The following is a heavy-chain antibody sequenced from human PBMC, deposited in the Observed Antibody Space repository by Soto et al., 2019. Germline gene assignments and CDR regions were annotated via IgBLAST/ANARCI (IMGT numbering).Heavy chain of an antibody. J-gene: IGHJ3*02. CDR2: ISYDGSNK. V-gene: IGHV3-30*03. D-gene: IGHD3-22*01. CDR1: GFTFSSYG. Sequence: QVQLVESGGGVVQPGRSLRLSCAASGFTFSSYGMHWVRQAPGKGLEWVAVISYDGSNKYYADSVKGRFTISRDNSKNTLYLQMNSLRAEDTAVYYCAAPGGITMIVEAFDIWGQGTMVTVSS. CDR3: AAPGGITMIVEAFDI.